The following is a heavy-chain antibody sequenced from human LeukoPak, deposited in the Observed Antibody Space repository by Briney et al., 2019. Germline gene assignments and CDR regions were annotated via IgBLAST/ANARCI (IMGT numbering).Heavy chain of an antibody. D-gene: IGHD6-19*01. CDR1: GFTFSSYW. J-gene: IGHJ4*02. V-gene: IGHV3-7*01. CDR3: ASRQWLAAFDY. Sequence: TGGSLRLSCAASGFTFSSYWMSWVRQAPGKGLEWVANIKQDGSEKCYVDSVKGRFTISRDNARNSLYLQMNSLRAEDTAVYYCASRQWLAAFDYWGQGTLVTVSS. CDR2: IKQDGSEK.